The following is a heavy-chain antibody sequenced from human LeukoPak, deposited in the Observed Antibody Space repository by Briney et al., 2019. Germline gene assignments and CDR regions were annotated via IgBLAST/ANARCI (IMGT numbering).Heavy chain of an antibody. V-gene: IGHV3-7*01. CDR3: ARVAPRGDYGILTGYYVGY. Sequence: GGSLRLSCAASGFTFSAYWMTWVRQTPGKGLEWVANIKPDGSEKYYVDSVKGRFTISRDNAKNSLYLQMNSLRAEDTAVYYCARVAPRGDYGILTGYYVGYWGQGTLVTVSS. J-gene: IGHJ4*02. D-gene: IGHD3-9*01. CDR1: GFTFSAYW. CDR2: IKPDGSEK.